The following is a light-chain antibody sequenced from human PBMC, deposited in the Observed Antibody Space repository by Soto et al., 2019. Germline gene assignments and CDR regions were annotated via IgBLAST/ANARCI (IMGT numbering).Light chain of an antibody. V-gene: IGKV3-11*01. CDR2: QTS. CDR1: QYINTR. CDR3: HQRQSWPRT. Sequence: EIVLTQSPATLSSFPGDRVTLSCRASQYINTRLAWYQHRPGQAPRLLIYQTSLRAAGIPARFSASGSGTDFTLTISDGQPEDFALYYCHQRQSWPRTFGQGNNVDI. J-gene: IGKJ1*01.